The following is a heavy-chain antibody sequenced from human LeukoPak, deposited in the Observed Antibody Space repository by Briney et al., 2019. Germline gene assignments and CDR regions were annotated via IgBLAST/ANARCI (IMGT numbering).Heavy chain of an antibody. J-gene: IGHJ4*02. D-gene: IGHD5-18*01. CDR3: ARRNGYPLYSFDY. V-gene: IGHV4-59*08. Sequence: SETLSLTCTVSGGSISSYYWSWIRQPPGKGLEWIGYIYYSGSTNYNPSLKSRVTISVDTSKNQFSLNLSSVTAADTAVYYCARRNGYPLYSFDYWGQGTLVTVSS. CDR2: IYYSGST. CDR1: GGSISSYY.